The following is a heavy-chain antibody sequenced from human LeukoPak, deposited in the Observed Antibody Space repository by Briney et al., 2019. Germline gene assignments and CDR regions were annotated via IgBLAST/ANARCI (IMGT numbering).Heavy chain of an antibody. V-gene: IGHV3-21*06. CDR2: ISSSSTYI. CDR1: GFAFSSYS. CDR3: ARDRESIVLVPGPRNDY. D-gene: IGHD2-2*01. J-gene: IGHJ4*02. Sequence: GGSLRLSCAASGFAFSSYSMNWVRQAPGKGLEWVSSISSSSTYIYYADSVKCRFAISRDNAKNSLYLQMNSLRAEDTAVYYCARDRESIVLVPGPRNDYWGQGTLVTVSS.